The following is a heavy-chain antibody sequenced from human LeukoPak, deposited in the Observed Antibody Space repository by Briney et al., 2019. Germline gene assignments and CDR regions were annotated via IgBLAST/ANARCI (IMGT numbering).Heavy chain of an antibody. CDR3: ASGTSAARFEY. J-gene: IGHJ4*02. CDR2: ISSGATTT. Sequence: GGSLRLSCAASGFTLTSDSMNWVRQAPGKGLEWISYISSGATTTYYADFVKGRFTISRDNAKNSLYLQMNSLRAEDTAVYYCASGTSAARFEYWGQGTLVTVSS. V-gene: IGHV3-48*04. D-gene: IGHD1-26*01. CDR1: GFTLTSDS.